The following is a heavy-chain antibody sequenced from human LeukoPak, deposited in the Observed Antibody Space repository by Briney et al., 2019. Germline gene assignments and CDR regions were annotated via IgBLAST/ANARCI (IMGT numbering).Heavy chain of an antibody. CDR2: ISGSGGST. D-gene: IGHD3-9*01. J-gene: IGHJ3*02. CDR1: GFTFSSYA. CDR3: ANFDGDSQAFHI. V-gene: IGHV3-23*01. Sequence: GGSLRLSCAASGFTFSSYAMSWVRQAPGKGLEWVSAISGSGGSTYYADSVKGRFSVYRDNSDYTLYLQMNNLKTDDTALYSCANFDGDSQAFHIWGLGTMVTVSS.